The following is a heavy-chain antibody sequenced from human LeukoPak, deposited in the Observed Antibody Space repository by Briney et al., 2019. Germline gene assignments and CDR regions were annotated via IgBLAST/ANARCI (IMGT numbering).Heavy chain of an antibody. Sequence: SQTLSLTCAISGDSVSSNSAAWNWIRQSPSRGLEWLGRTYYRSMWYNDYAISVKSRITINPDTSKSRFSLQLNSVTPEDTAVYYCARSPGIAAAAHDYWGQGTLVTVSS. CDR2: TYYRSMWYN. CDR1: GDSVSSNSAA. J-gene: IGHJ4*02. D-gene: IGHD6-13*01. CDR3: ARSPGIAAAAHDY. V-gene: IGHV6-1*01.